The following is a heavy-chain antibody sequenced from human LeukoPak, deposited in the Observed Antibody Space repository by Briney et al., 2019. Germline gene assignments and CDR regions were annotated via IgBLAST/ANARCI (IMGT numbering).Heavy chain of an antibody. CDR2: IYSGGNT. J-gene: IGHJ4*02. CDR1: GFTVSSSY. D-gene: IGHD3-10*01. V-gene: IGHV3-53*01. CDR3: ARGGDPYGSGHYYFDY. Sequence: PGGSLRLSCAASGFTVSSSYMTWVRQAPGKGLEWVSVIYSGGNTKYADSVKGRFIISRDNSKNTLYLQMNSLSAEDTAMYFCARGGDPYGSGHYYFDYWGQGTLVTVSS.